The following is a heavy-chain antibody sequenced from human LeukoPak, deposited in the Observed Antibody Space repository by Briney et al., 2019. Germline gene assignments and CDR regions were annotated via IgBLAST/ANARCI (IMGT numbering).Heavy chain of an antibody. D-gene: IGHD7-27*01. V-gene: IGHV4-34*01. CDR3: ARVANWPDY. Sequence: SETLSLTCAVYGGSFSGYYWSWICQPPGKGLEWIGEINHSGSTNYNPSLKSRVTISVDTSKNQFSLKLSSVTAADTAVYYCARVANWPDYWGQGTLVTVSS. CDR2: INHSGST. J-gene: IGHJ4*02. CDR1: GGSFSGYY.